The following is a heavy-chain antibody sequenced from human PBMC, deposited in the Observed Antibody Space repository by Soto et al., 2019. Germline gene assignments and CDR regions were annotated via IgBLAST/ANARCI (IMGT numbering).Heavy chain of an antibody. D-gene: IGHD3-10*01. J-gene: IGHJ4*02. CDR2: VNPIVSMS. Sequence: SVKVSCKASGDTFSFYTINWVRQAPGLGLEWMGRVNPIVSMSNYAQKFQGRVTITADKSTNTAYMQLSSLRSEDTAIYYCAASYGSGYRAFDYWGQGARVTVSS. CDR1: GDTFSFYT. V-gene: IGHV1-69*02. CDR3: AASYGSGYRAFDY.